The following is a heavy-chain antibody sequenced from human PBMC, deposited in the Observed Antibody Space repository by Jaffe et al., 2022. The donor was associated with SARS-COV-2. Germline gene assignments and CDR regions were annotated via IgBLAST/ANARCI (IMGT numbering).Heavy chain of an antibody. J-gene: IGHJ6*02. CDR2: IRSKANSYAT. CDR3: TRLGGSYYGMDV. Sequence: EVQLVESGGGLVQPGGSLKLSCAASGFTFSGSAMHWVRQASGKGLEWVGRIRSKANSYATAYAASVKGRFTISRDDSKNTAYLQMNSLKTEDTAVYYCTRLGGSYYGMDVWGQGTTVTVSS. V-gene: IGHV3-73*01. CDR1: GFTFSGSA. D-gene: IGHD1-26*01.